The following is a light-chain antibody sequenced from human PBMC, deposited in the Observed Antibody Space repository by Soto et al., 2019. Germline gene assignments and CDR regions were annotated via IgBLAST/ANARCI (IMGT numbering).Light chain of an antibody. V-gene: IGKV3-11*01. CDR2: DAS. CDR3: QQFGSSPYT. Sequence: EIGVTQSPATLSLSAGERATISCWASQSVSGCLAWYQQKTGQAPRLLIFDASNRATGIPARFSGSGSGTDFNLTISSLEPEDFAVFYCQQFGSSPYTFGQGTRLEIK. J-gene: IGKJ5*01. CDR1: QSVSGC.